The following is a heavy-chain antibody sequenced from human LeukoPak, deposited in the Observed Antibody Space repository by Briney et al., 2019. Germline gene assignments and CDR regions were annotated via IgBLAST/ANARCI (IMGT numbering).Heavy chain of an antibody. D-gene: IGHD3-3*01. CDR1: GFTFSSYA. Sequence: QPGGSLRLSCAASGFTFSSYAMNWVRQAPGKGLEWVSAISGSGGSTYYADSVKGRFTISRDNSKNTLYLQMYSLRAEDTAVYYCAKVPAVRITIFGVSFDFWGQGTLVTVSS. V-gene: IGHV3-23*01. CDR2: ISGSGGST. J-gene: IGHJ4*02. CDR3: AKVPAVRITIFGVSFDF.